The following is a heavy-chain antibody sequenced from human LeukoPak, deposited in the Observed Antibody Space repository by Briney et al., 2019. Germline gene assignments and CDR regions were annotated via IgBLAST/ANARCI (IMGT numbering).Heavy chain of an antibody. J-gene: IGHJ4*02. CDR3: ARDKTYFDY. Sequence: TSETLSLTCAVSGGSISSYYWSWIRQPPGKGLEWIGYIYYSGSTNYNPSLKSRVTISVDTSKNQFSLKLSSVTAADTAVYYCARDKTYFDYWGQGTLVTVSS. V-gene: IGHV4-59*01. CDR1: GGSISSYY. CDR2: IYYSGST.